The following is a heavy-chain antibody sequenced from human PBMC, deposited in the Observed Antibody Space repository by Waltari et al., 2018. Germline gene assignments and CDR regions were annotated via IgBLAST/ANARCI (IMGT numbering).Heavy chain of an antibody. Sequence: QVQLVQSGAEVKKPGSSVKVSCKVSGGTFSSNAISWVRQAPGQGLEWMGGIIPMLGTANNAQKFQGRVTISADESTTTAYLELRSLRSEDTALYYCARGVPPTFSSSIDYYMDVWGKGTPVIISS. CDR2: IIPMLGTA. CDR1: GGTFSSNA. J-gene: IGHJ6*03. V-gene: IGHV1-69*11. D-gene: IGHD6-6*01. CDR3: ARGVPPTFSSSIDYYMDV.